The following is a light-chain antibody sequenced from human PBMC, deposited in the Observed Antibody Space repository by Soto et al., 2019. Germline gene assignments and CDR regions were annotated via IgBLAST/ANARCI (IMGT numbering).Light chain of an antibody. CDR3: SSYTNSITHV. J-gene: IGLJ3*02. CDR1: SSDVGGYDY. CDR2: GVS. V-gene: IGLV2-14*03. Sequence: QSALTQPASVSGSPGQSITISCTGTSSDVGGYDYVSWYQQHPGKAPKLMIYGVSNRPSGVSNCFSGSKSGNTASLTISGLQAEDEADYYCSSYTNSITHVFGGGTKVTVL.